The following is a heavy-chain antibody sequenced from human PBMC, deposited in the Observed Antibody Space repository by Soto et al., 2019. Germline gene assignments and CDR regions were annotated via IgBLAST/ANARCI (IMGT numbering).Heavy chain of an antibody. Sequence: QVQLVESGGGVVQPGRSLSLSSAASGFTFSSYAMHWVRQAPGKGLEWVAVISYDGSNKYYADSVKGRFTISRDNSKNTLYLQMNSLRAEDTAVYYCARGPAGGFGELSTAGYWGQGTLVTVSS. CDR2: ISYDGSNK. CDR3: ARGPAGGFGELSTAGY. CDR1: GFTFSSYA. V-gene: IGHV3-30-3*01. D-gene: IGHD3-10*01. J-gene: IGHJ4*02.